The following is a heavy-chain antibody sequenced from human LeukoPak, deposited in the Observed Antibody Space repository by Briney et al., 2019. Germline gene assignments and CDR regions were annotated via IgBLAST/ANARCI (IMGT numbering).Heavy chain of an antibody. J-gene: IGHJ4*02. D-gene: IGHD6-19*01. V-gene: IGHV3-23*01. CDR3: AKAQKYTSDLDY. CDR2: IHGGGGT. Sequence: PGGSLRLSCAASGFTFTSYAMSWVRQAPGKGLEWLSAIHGGGGTFYSHSVRGRCTISRDTSKNTLYLQMNSLRAEDTALYYCAKAQKYTSDLDYWGQGTLVTVSS. CDR1: GFTFTSYA.